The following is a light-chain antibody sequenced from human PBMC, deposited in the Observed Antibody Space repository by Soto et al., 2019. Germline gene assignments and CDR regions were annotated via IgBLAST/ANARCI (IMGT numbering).Light chain of an antibody. J-gene: IGKJ1*01. V-gene: IGKV1-17*03. CDR1: QGINDN. CDR2: GAF. Sequence: DIQMTQSPSAMSASVGDRVTITCRASQGINDNLAWFQQKPGQVPKRLIYGAFSLQRGVPSRFGGSGSGTECTLTISSLQTEDFATYYCEQYDSRSPWTFGQGTKIEIK. CDR3: EQYDSRSPWT.